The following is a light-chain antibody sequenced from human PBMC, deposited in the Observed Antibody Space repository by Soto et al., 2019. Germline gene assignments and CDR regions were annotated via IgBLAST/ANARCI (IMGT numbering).Light chain of an antibody. CDR2: EVT. V-gene: IGLV2-14*01. CDR1: RSDVGGYKY. CDR3: SSYTTSSTWV. J-gene: IGLJ3*02. Sequence: QLVLTQPASVSGSPGQSITISCTGTRSDVGGYKYVSWYQQHPGKAPKLMIYEVTNRPSGVSNRFSGSKSGNTASLTISGLQAEDEADYYCSSYTTSSTWVFGGGTKLTVL.